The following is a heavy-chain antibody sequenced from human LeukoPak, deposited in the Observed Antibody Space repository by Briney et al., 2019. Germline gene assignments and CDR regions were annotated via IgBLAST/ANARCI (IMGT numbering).Heavy chain of an antibody. Sequence: PGGSLRLSCAASGFTFSSYEMNWVRQAPGKGLEWVSYISSNGSTIYYADSVKGRFTISRDNAKNSLYLQMNSLRAEDTAVYYCASYGYCSSTSCSYYYYYYMDVWGKGTTVTVSS. CDR3: ASYGYCSSTSCSYYYYYYMDV. CDR2: ISSNGSTI. D-gene: IGHD2-2*01. V-gene: IGHV3-48*03. J-gene: IGHJ6*03. CDR1: GFTFSSYE.